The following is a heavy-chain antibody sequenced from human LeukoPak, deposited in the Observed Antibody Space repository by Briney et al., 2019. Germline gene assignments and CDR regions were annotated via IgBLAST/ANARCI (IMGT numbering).Heavy chain of an antibody. CDR2: ISQTGTT. D-gene: IGHD6-19*01. J-gene: IGHJ4*02. CDR1: DDSIYSNKW. Sequence: PSGTLSLTCAVFDDSIYSNKWWSWVRQPPGKGLEWIGEISQTGTTYYDPSLKSRTTISIDRSKNHFSLTLISATAADTAVYFCASHMAVAGTRGFDDWGPGTLVTVSS. CDR3: ASHMAVAGTRGFDD. V-gene: IGHV4-4*02.